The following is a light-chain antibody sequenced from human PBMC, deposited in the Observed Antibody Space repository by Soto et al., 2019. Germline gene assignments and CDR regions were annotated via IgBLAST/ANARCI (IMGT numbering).Light chain of an antibody. CDR1: QGIQNE. V-gene: IGKV1-6*01. CDR2: AAS. Sequence: IQMTQSPASLSASVGDSVTITCRASQGIQNELAWYQQKPGKAPRLIIYAASALEDGVPSRFSGSGSGTYFTLAIDGLQPEDFATYYCLQDYNAPYTFGQGTK. J-gene: IGKJ2*01. CDR3: LQDYNAPYT.